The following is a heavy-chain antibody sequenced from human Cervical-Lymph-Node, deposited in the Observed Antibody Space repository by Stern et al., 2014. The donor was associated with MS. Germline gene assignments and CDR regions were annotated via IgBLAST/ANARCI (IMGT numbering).Heavy chain of an antibody. V-gene: IGHV1-18*01. Sequence: VQLVQYGAEVKKPGASVKVSCEASGYTFTSYGISWVRQAPGQGLEWMGWISAYNDNTKYTQKVQGRVTMTTDTSTSTAYMELRSLRSDDTAVYYCARDSIAVPAKTGDHWGQGTLVTVSS. CDR3: ARDSIAVPAKTGDH. CDR1: GYTFTSYG. CDR2: ISAYNDNT. D-gene: IGHD2-15*01. J-gene: IGHJ4*02.